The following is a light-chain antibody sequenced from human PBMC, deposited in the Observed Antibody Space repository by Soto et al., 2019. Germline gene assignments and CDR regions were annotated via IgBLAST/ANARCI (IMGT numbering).Light chain of an antibody. Sequence: DIQMTQSPSSLSASVGDRVTITCRASQSISSYLNWYQQKPGKAPKLLIYAASSLQSGVPSRFSGSVSGTDFTLSISSMQPEVFATYYCQQSYSTPPTFGQGTRLEIK. J-gene: IGKJ5*01. V-gene: IGKV1-39*01. CDR3: QQSYSTPPT. CDR1: QSISSY. CDR2: AAS.